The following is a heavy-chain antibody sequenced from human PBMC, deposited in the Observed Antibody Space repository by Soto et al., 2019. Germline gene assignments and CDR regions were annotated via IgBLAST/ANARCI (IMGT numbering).Heavy chain of an antibody. CDR3: AKARAAGTWSYYGMDV. J-gene: IGHJ6*02. Sequence: EVQLLESGGDLVQPGGSLRLSCAASGFTFSSYAMSWVRQAPGKGLEWVSAISGSGGSTYYADSVKGRFTISRDNSKNTLYLQMNSLRAEDTAVYYCAKARAAGTWSYYGMDVWGQGTTVTVSS. CDR2: ISGSGGST. CDR1: GFTFSSYA. D-gene: IGHD6-13*01. V-gene: IGHV3-23*01.